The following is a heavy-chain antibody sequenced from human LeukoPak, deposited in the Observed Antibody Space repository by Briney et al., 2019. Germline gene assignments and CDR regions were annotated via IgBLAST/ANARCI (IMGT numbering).Heavy chain of an antibody. CDR3: AKGPDHYCDSSGVDY. CDR1: GFTFDDYA. V-gene: IGHV3-9*01. D-gene: IGHD3-22*01. J-gene: IGHJ4*02. CDR2: ISWNSGSI. Sequence: GGSLRLSCAASGFTFDDYAMHWVRHAPGKGLEWVSGISWNSGSIGYADSVKGRFTISRDNAKNSLYLQMNSLRAEDTALYYCAKGPDHYCDSSGVDYWGQGTLVTVSS.